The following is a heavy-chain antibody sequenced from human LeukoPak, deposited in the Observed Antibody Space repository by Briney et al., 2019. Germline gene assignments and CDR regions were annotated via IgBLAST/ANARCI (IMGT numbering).Heavy chain of an antibody. CDR3: VARGCASVFYYFDF. Sequence: GGSLRLSCTASGFTFSTYAMTWVRQSPGKGPEWASSISGNGRTTYYSDSVRGRFTISRDNSRNTLYLQMNSLRADDTAVYYCVARGCASVFYYFDFWGQGTLVTVSS. V-gene: IGHV3-23*01. CDR1: GFTFSTYA. D-gene: IGHD3-10*01. CDR2: ISGNGRTT. J-gene: IGHJ4*02.